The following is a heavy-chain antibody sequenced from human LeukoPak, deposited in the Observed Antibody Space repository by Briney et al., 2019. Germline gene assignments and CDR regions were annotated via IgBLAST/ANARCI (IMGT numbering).Heavy chain of an antibody. V-gene: IGHV3-21*01. CDR3: ASWSGYYPNDY. CDR2: ISSSSSYI. Sequence: GGSLRLSCAASGFTFSSYSMNWVCQAPGKGLEWVSSISSSSSYIYYADSVKGRFTISRDNAKNSLYLQMNSLRAEDTAVYCCASWSGYYPNDYWGQGTLVTVSS. J-gene: IGHJ4*02. CDR1: GFTFSSYS. D-gene: IGHD3-3*01.